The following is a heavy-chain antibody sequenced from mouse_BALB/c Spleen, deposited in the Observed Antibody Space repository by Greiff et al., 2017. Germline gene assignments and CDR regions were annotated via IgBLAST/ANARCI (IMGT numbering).Heavy chain of an antibody. Sequence: EVKVVESGGGLVKPGGSLKLSCAASGFAFSSYDMSWVRQTPEKRLEWVVYISSGGGSTYYPDTVKGRFTISRDNAKNTLYLQMSSLKSEDTAMYYCARPLRRGFAYWGQGTLVTVSA. J-gene: IGHJ3*01. CDR3: ARPLRRGFAY. CDR1: GFAFSSYD. D-gene: IGHD1-2*01. V-gene: IGHV5-12-1*01. CDR2: ISSGGGST.